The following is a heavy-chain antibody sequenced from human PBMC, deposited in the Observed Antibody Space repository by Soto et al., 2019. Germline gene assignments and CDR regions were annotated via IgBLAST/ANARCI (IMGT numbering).Heavy chain of an antibody. J-gene: IGHJ4*02. D-gene: IGHD3-3*01. CDR2: IGTAGDP. Sequence: EVQLVESGGGLVQPGGSLRLSCAASGFTFSSYDMHWVRQATGKGLEWVSAIGTAGDPYYPGSVKGRFTISRDNSKNALYLQMNSLRAEDTAVYYCAKEWDYYDFWSGYPRYYFDYWGQGTLVTVSS. V-gene: IGHV3-13*05. CDR3: AKEWDYYDFWSGYPRYYFDY. CDR1: GFTFSSYD.